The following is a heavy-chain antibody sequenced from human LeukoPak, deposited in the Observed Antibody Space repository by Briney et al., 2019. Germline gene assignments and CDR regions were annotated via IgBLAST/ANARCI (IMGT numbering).Heavy chain of an antibody. J-gene: IGHJ4*02. CDR3: ATDSSRKLPHY. D-gene: IGHD1-26*01. CDR2: IHWNGDST. Sequence: GGSLRLSCAASGFTFDDYGMSWVRQPPGKGLEWVSSIHWNGDSTDYRESVKGRFTISRDNAKNPLFLQMNRLRAEDTALYYCATDSSRKLPHYCGQGTLVTVSS. CDR1: GFTFDDYG. V-gene: IGHV3-20*04.